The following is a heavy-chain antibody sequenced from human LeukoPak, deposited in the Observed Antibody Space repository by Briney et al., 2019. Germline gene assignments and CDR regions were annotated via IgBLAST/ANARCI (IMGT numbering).Heavy chain of an antibody. CDR1: GGSISSSSYY. CDR2: IYYSGST. CDR3: ARDTRIAAAFLRSYWYFDL. D-gene: IGHD6-13*01. V-gene: IGHV4-39*07. Sequence: SETLSLTCTVSGGSISSSSYYWGWIRQPPGKGPEWIGNIYYSGSTYYNPSLKSRVTISVDTSKSQFSLKLNSVTAADTAVYYCARDTRIAAAFLRSYWYFDLWGRGTLVTVSS. J-gene: IGHJ2*01.